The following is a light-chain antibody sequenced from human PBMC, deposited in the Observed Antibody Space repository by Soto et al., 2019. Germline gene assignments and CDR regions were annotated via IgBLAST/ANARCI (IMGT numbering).Light chain of an antibody. CDR3: QTWGTGGV. V-gene: IGLV4-69*01. CDR1: SGHSSYA. Sequence: QSVLTQSPSASASLGASVKLTCTLSSGHSSYAIAWHQQQPEKGPRYLMKLNSDGSHSKGDGIPDRFSGSSSGAECYLTISSLQSEDEADYYCQTWGTGGVFGGGTKVTVL. J-gene: IGLJ3*02. CDR2: LNSDGSH.